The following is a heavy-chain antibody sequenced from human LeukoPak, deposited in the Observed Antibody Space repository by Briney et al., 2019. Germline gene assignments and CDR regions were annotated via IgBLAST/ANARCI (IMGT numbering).Heavy chain of an antibody. V-gene: IGHV4-4*08. CDR2: IYTSGST. Sequence: SETLSLTCTVSGGSISSYYWSWIRQPPGKGLEWIGRIYTSGSTNYNPSLKSRVTISVDTSKNQFSLKLSSVTAADTAVYYCAREIVVVPAAKEWGQGTLVTVSS. D-gene: IGHD2-2*01. CDR1: GGSISSYY. CDR3: AREIVVVPAAKE. J-gene: IGHJ4*02.